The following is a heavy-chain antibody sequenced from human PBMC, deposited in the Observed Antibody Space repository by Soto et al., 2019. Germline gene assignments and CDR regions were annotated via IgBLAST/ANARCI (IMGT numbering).Heavy chain of an antibody. D-gene: IGHD6-19*01. J-gene: IGHJ4*02. V-gene: IGHV1-8*01. Sequence: GASVKVSCKASGYSFTTYDISGVRQATGQGLEWMGWMRPTSGNSGYSQRFQGRVTMTRNTSMSTAYMELSRLRSDDTAVYYCARYSSGWSQYYFDYWGQGTLVTVSS. CDR3: ARYSSGWSQYYFDY. CDR2: MRPTSGNS. CDR1: GYSFTTYD.